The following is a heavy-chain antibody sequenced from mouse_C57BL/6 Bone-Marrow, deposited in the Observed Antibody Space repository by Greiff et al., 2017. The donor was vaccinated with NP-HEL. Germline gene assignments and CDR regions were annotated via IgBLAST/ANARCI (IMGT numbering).Heavy chain of an antibody. V-gene: IGHV1-55*01. CDR2: IYPGSGST. Sequence: QVQLQQPGAELVKPGASVKMSCKASGYTFTSYWITWVKQRPGQGLEWIGDIYPGSGSTNYNEKFKSKATLTVDTSSSPAYMQLSSLTSEDSAVYYCARILYGSSYGYFDVWGTGTTVTVSS. D-gene: IGHD1-1*01. CDR3: ARILYGSSYGYFDV. J-gene: IGHJ1*03. CDR1: GYTFTSYW.